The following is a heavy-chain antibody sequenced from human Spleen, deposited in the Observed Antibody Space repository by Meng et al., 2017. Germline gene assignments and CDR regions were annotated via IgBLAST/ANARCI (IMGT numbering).Heavy chain of an antibody. J-gene: IGHJ4*02. CDR1: GGSFSDYY. CDR3: ARGPTTMAHDFDY. Sequence: QVQLQQGGEGLLKPSESLSLTCVVSGGSFSDYYWSWIRQPPGKGLEWIGEINHSGRTNYNPSLESRATISVDTSQNNLSLKLSSVTAADSAVYYCARGPTTMAHDFDYWGQGTLVTVSS. D-gene: IGHD4-11*01. V-gene: IGHV4-34*01. CDR2: INHSGRT.